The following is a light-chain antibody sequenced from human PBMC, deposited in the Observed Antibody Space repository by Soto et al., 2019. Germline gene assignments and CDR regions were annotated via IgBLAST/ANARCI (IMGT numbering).Light chain of an antibody. J-gene: IGKJ2*01. V-gene: IGKV3-15*01. CDR3: QMYNNWPPRYT. Sequence: EIVMTQSPATLSVSPGERATLSCRASQSVDNSLAWYQKRPGQPPGLLIYAASTRATDTPVRFSGSGSGTEFTLTISSLQSEDFAVYYCQMYNNWPPRYTFGPGTKLEIK. CDR1: QSVDNS. CDR2: AAS.